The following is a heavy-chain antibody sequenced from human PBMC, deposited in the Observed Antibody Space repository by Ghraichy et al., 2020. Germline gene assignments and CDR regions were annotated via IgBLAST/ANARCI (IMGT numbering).Heavy chain of an antibody. CDR3: AKDLAFWSGYHYYYYGMDV. J-gene: IGHJ6*02. V-gene: IGHV3-30*18. CDR1: GFTFSSYG. Sequence: GGSLRRSCAASGFTFSSYGMHWVRQAPGKGLEWVAVISYDGSNKYYADSVKGRFTISIDNSKNTLYLQMNSLRAEDTAVYYCAKDLAFWSGYHYYYYGMDVWGQGTTVTVSS. CDR2: ISYDGSNK. D-gene: IGHD3-3*01.